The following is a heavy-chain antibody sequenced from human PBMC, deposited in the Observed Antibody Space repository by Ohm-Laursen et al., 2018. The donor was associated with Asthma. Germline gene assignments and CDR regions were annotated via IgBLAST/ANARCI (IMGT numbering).Heavy chain of an antibody. V-gene: IGHV1-46*01. CDR3: ARAYCRSTSCYDY. CDR1: GYTFTSYY. Sequence: SVKVSCKASGYTFTSYYMHWVRQAPGQGLEWMGIINPSGGSTTYAQKFQGRVTMTRDTSTSTVYMDLSSLSSEDTAVYYCARAYCRSTSCYDYWGQGSLVTVSS. J-gene: IGHJ4*02. D-gene: IGHD2-2*01. CDR2: INPSGGST.